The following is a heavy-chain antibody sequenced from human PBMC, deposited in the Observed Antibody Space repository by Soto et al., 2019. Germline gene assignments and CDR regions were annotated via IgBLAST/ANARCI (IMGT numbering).Heavy chain of an antibody. CDR2: ISYDGSNK. J-gene: IGHJ4*02. V-gene: IGHV3-30-3*01. Sequence: GRSRMLAWKASGVRFTRYTMHLARPAPGKGLEWVAVISYDGSNKYYADSVKGRFTISRDNSKNTLYLRMNSLRAEDTAVYYCARGYCSSTSCLPFDYWGQGTLVTVSS. CDR1: GVRFTRYT. CDR3: ARGYCSSTSCLPFDY. D-gene: IGHD2-2*01.